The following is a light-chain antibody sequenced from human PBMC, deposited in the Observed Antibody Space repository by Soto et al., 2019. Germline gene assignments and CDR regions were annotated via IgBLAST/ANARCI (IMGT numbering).Light chain of an antibody. CDR1: HSNIGSNF. J-gene: IGLJ3*02. CDR2: SYN. CDR3: ATWDDSLSGWV. Sequence: QAVLTQPHSASGTPGPRVTISCSGTHSNIGSNFVYWYQPLPGTTPKLLVFSYNQRPSGVPDRFSGSKSGSSASLAISGLRSEDEADYYCATWDDSLSGWVFGGGTKLTVL. V-gene: IGLV1-47*02.